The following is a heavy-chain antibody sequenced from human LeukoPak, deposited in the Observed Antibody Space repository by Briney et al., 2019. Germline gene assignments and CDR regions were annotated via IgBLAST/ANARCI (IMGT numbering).Heavy chain of an antibody. Sequence: PSETLSLTCTVSGGSISSYYWSWVRQAPGKGLEWVSAISGSGGSTYYADSVKGRFTISRDNSKNTLYLQMNSLRAEDTAVYYCAKVGGSGNINYYYMDVWGKGTTVTVSS. D-gene: IGHD3-10*01. CDR2: ISGSGGST. CDR1: GGSISSYY. V-gene: IGHV3-23*01. J-gene: IGHJ6*03. CDR3: AKVGGSGNINYYYMDV.